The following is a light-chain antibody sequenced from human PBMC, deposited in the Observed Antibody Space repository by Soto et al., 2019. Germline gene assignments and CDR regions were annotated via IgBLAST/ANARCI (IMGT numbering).Light chain of an antibody. CDR2: EVT. CDR1: SNDIGAYNY. V-gene: IGLV2-14*01. Sequence: QSVLTQPASVSGSPGQSITISCSGSSNDIGAYNYVSWYQHHPGKVPKVMIYEVTNRPSGVSNRFSGSKSGNTASLTISGLQTEDEADYYCSSYTSSSTLVFGGGTKLTVL. CDR3: SSYTSSSTLV. J-gene: IGLJ3*02.